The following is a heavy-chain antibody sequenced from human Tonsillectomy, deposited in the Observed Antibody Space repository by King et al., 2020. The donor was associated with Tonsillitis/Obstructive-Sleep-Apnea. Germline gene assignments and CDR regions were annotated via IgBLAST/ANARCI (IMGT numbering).Heavy chain of an antibody. CDR3: VSVTVTTYYYYMDV. D-gene: IGHD4-11*01. CDR2: INHSGST. CDR1: GGSFSGYY. J-gene: IGHJ6*03. V-gene: IGHV4-34*01. Sequence: VQLQQWGAGLLKPSETLSLTCAVYGGSFSGYYWSWIRQPPGKGLEWIGEINHSGSTNYNPSLKSRVTISVDTSKNQFSLNLSSVTAADTAVYYCVSVTVTTYYYYMDVWGKGTTVTVSS.